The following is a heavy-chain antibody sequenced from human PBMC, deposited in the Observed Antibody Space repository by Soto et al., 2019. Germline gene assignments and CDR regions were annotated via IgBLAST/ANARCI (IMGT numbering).Heavy chain of an antibody. CDR2: INPSGGST. D-gene: IGHD3-22*01. CDR1: GYTFTSYY. V-gene: IGHV1-46*01. CDR3: AREEAEYDSSGYYYNRCGY. Sequence: GASVKVSCKASGYTFTSYYMHWVRQAPGQGLEWMGIINPSGGSTSYAQKFQGRVTMTRDTSTSTVYMELSSLRSEYTAVYYFAREEAEYDSSGYYYNRCGYRGQGTLVTASS. J-gene: IGHJ4*02.